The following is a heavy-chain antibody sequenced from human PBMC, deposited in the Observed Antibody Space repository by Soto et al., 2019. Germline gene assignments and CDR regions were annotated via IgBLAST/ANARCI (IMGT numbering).Heavy chain of an antibody. CDR2: IRNKGNSYST. J-gene: IGHJ4*02. CDR3: ARDTINWSFDY. D-gene: IGHD1-1*01. V-gene: IGHV3-72*01. Sequence: EVQLVESGGGLVQPAGSLRLSSAASGFIFSDHHMDWVRQAPGKGLEWVGRIRNKGNSYSTDYAASVKGRFTISRDESNNSMSLLMNGLKTEDTAVYYCARDTINWSFDYWGQGGLVTVCS. CDR1: GFIFSDHH.